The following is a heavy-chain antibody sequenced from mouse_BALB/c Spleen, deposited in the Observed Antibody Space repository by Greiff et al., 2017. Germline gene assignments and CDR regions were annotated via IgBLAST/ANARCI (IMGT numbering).Heavy chain of an antibody. CDR3: NAPTHFDY. CDR2: IDPENGDT. Sequence: EVQLKQSGAELVRSGASVKLSCTASGFNIKDYYMHWVKQRPEQGLEWIGWIDPENGDTEYAPKFQGKATMTADTSSNTAYLQLSSLTSEDTAVYYCNAPTHFDYWGQGTTLTVSS. D-gene: IGHD2-10*01. J-gene: IGHJ2*01. V-gene: IGHV14-4*02. CDR1: GFNIKDYY.